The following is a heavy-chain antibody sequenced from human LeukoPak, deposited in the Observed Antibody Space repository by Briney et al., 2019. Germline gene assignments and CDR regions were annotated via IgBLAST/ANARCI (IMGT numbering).Heavy chain of an antibody. J-gene: IGHJ4*02. V-gene: IGHV3-30-3*01. CDR1: GFTFSSYA. D-gene: IGHD3-9*01. CDR2: ISYGGSNK. Sequence: GGSLRLSCAASGFTFSSYAMHWVRQAPGKGLEWVAVISYGGSNKYYADSVKGRFTISRDNSKNTLYLQMNSLRAEDTAVYYCAREPPDILTGYSPSFDYWGQGTLVTVSS. CDR3: AREPPDILTGYSPSFDY.